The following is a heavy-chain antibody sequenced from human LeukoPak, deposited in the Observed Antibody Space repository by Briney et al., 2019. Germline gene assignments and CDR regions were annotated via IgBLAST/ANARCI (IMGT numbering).Heavy chain of an antibody. D-gene: IGHD5-24*01. CDR2: ISAYNGNT. Sequence: ASVTVSCKASGYTFTSCGISWVRQAPGQGLEWMGWISAYNGNTTYAQKLEGRVTMPTDTSTSTAYMELRSLRSDDTAVHYCAREKRWLQPDYWGQGTLVTVSS. CDR1: GYTFTSCG. CDR3: AREKRWLQPDY. V-gene: IGHV1-18*01. J-gene: IGHJ4*02.